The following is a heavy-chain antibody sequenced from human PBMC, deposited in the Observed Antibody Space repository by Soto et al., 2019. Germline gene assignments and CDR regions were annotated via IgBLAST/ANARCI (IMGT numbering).Heavy chain of an antibody. V-gene: IGHV4-4*07. Sequence: SETLSLTCTVSGGSISSSYWSWIRQPAGKGLEWIGRIYASGSTNYNPSLKSRVTMSVDTSKNQFSLKVSSVTAADTAVYYCARDLVGYSSAWFNWFDPWGQGTLVTVPS. CDR2: IYASGST. CDR1: GGSISSSY. D-gene: IGHD6-19*01. CDR3: ARDLVGYSSAWFNWFDP. J-gene: IGHJ5*02.